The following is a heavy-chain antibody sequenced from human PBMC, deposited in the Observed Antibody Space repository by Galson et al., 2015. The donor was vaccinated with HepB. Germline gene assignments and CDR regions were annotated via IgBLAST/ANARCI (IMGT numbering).Heavy chain of an antibody. CDR1: GYTFTSYY. J-gene: IGHJ4*02. CDR3: ALTYRGYCSSTSCYDGPPVDY. D-gene: IGHD2-2*01. Sequence: SVKVSCKASGYTFTSYYMHWVRQAPGQGLEWMGIINPSGGSKSYAQKFQGRVTMTRDTSTSTVYMELSSLRSEDTAVYYCALTYRGYCSSTSCYDGPPVDYWGQGTLVTVSS. CDR2: INPSGGSK. V-gene: IGHV1-46*01.